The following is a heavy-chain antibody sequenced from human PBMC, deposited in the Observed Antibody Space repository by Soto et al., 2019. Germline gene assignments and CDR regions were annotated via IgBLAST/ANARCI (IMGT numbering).Heavy chain of an antibody. CDR3: ARVVYGGNSPRMGV. V-gene: IGHV5-51*01. Sequence: GESLKISFKGLGYIFTSYWIGWVLQVPGKGLEWMGSIYPGDSETRYNASVQGQVTLSVDKSTATAYLQWSSLKASDTAVYFCARVVYGGNSPRMGVWGQGTTVTVSS. CDR1: GYIFTSYW. D-gene: IGHD4-17*01. CDR2: IYPGDSET. J-gene: IGHJ6*02.